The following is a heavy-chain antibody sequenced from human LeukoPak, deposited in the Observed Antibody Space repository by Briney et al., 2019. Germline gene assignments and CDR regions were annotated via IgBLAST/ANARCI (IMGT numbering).Heavy chain of an antibody. CDR3: VKGQKRELPLDF. Sequence: QSGGSLRLSCTVSGFSLSNYAMTWVRQAPEKGLEWVSAISDSGRSTYYADSVKGRFTISRDISKSTLYLQMNSLRAEDTALYYCVKGQKRELPLDFWGQGTLVTVSS. J-gene: IGHJ4*02. CDR1: GFSLSNYA. V-gene: IGHV3-23*01. CDR2: ISDSGRST. D-gene: IGHD1-7*01.